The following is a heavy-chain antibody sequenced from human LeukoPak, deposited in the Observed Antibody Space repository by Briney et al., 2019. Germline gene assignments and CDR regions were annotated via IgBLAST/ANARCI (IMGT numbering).Heavy chain of an antibody. CDR3: ARDGIRRGYFDY. J-gene: IGHJ4*02. CDR1: GASITSYH. V-gene: IGHV4-59*06. D-gene: IGHD1-14*01. Sequence: PSETLSLTCTVSGASITSYHWSWIRQHPGKGLEWIGYIYYSGSTYYNPSLKSRVTISVDTSKNQFSLKLSSVAAADTAVYYCARDGIRRGYFDYWGQGTLVTVSS. CDR2: IYYSGST.